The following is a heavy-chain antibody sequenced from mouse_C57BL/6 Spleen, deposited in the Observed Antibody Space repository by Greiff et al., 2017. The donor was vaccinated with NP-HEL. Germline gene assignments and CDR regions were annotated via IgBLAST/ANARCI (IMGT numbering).Heavy chain of an antibody. D-gene: IGHD2-2*01. CDR3: ATFYYGYDAWFAY. Sequence: VQLQQPGAELVKPGASVKVSCKASGYTFTSYWMHWVKQRPGQGLEWIGRIHPSDSDTNYNQKFKGKATLTVDKSSSTAYMQLSSLTSEDSAVYYCATFYYGYDAWFAYWGQGTLVTVSA. CDR2: IHPSDSDT. CDR1: GYTFTSYW. V-gene: IGHV1-74*01. J-gene: IGHJ3*01.